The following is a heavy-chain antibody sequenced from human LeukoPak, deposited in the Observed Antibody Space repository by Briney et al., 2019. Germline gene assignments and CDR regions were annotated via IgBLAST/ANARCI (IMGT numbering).Heavy chain of an antibody. Sequence: GGSLRLSCAASGFTFSSYGMHWVRQAPGRGLEWVAFIRYDGSNKYYADSVKGRFTISRDNSKNTLYLQMNSLRAEDTAVYYCAKDLARYCSSTSCYSWGQGTLVTVSS. CDR2: IRYDGSNK. CDR1: GFTFSSYG. CDR3: AKDLARYCSSTSCYS. D-gene: IGHD2-2*01. V-gene: IGHV3-30*02. J-gene: IGHJ4*02.